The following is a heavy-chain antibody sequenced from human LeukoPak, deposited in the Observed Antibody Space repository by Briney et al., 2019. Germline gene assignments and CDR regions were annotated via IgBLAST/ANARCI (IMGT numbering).Heavy chain of an antibody. CDR2: IYYSGST. D-gene: IGHD6-13*01. J-gene: IGHJ3*02. Sequence: SETLSLTCTVSGGSISSYYWSWIRQPPGKGLEWIGYIYYSGSTNYNPSLKSRVTISVDTSKNQFSLKLSSVTAADTAVYYCARHGRGSSSWYLSDDAFDIWGQGTMVIVSS. CDR1: GGSISSYY. CDR3: ARHGRGSSSWYLSDDAFDI. V-gene: IGHV4-59*08.